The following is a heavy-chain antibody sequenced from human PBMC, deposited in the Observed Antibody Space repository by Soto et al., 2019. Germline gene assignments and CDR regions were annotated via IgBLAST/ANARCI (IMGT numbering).Heavy chain of an antibody. CDR2: IYYSGST. CDR3: ARDNCSGGSCYSDY. Sequence: LSLTCTVSGGSISSYYWSWIRQPPGKGLEWIGYIYYSGSTNYNPSLKSRVTISVDTSKNQFSLKLSSVTAADTAVYYCARDNCSGGSCYSDYWGQGTLVTVSS. D-gene: IGHD2-15*01. J-gene: IGHJ4*02. V-gene: IGHV4-59*01. CDR1: GGSISSYY.